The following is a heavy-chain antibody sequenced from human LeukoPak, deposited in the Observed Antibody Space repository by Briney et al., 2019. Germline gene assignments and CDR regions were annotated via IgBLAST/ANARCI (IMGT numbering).Heavy chain of an antibody. CDR1: GGSVNAVSYY. J-gene: IGHJ5*02. D-gene: IGHD2-21*02. CDR2: IELTGNT. CDR3: ARLGCGGCYPAGSWFDP. Sequence: SETLSLTCTVSGGSVNAVSYYWVWIRQPPGKGLEWIGNIELTGNTSYNPSLRSRVFMSVDTSKNQFSLQVTTVTAADTAVYFCARLGCGGCYPAGSWFDPWGQGTLVIVSS. V-gene: IGHV4-39*01.